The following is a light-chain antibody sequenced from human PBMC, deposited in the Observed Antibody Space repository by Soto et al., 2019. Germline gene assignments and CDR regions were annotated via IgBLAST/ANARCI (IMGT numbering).Light chain of an antibody. CDR2: GAS. CDR1: QSGSNY. Sequence: EIVLTQSPATLSLSPGETATLSCRASQSGSNYLAWYQPKPGQAPRLLIYGASNRATDVSARISGSGSGRDFTLTINSLELEDSAVYYCYQRTNWRSLTFGQGTRLE. CDR3: YQRTNWRSLT. V-gene: IGKV3-11*02. J-gene: IGKJ5*01.